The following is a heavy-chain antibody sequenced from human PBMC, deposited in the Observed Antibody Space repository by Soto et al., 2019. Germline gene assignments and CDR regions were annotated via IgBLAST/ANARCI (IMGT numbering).Heavy chain of an antibody. CDR2: LFYSGNT. D-gene: IGHD3-22*01. V-gene: IGHV4-31*03. J-gene: IGHJ4*02. Sequence: QVELQESGPGLVKPSQTLSLTCTVSGGSISSGPYYWTWIRQHPGRGLEWIGYLFYSGNTYYNPSLTSRVTISVDTSKNQFSLNLSSVTAADTAVYYCARGMYYYDPWGQGTLVTVSS. CDR1: GGSISSGPYY. CDR3: ARGMYYYDP.